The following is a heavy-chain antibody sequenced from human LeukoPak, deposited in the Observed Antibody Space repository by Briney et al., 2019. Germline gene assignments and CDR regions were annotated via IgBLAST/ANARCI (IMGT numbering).Heavy chain of an antibody. Sequence: GASVKVSCKASGYTFTSYYMHWVRQPPGQGLEWMGIINPSGGSTSYAQKFQGRVTMTRDTSTSTVYMELSSLRSEDTAVYYCASGFCSSTSCYTLYYWGQGTLVTVSS. CDR2: INPSGGST. CDR3: ASGFCSSTSCYTLYY. CDR1: GYTFTSYY. D-gene: IGHD2-2*02. J-gene: IGHJ4*02. V-gene: IGHV1-46*01.